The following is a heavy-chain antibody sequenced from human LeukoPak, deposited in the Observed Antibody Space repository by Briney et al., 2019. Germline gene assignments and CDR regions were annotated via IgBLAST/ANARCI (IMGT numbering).Heavy chain of an antibody. J-gene: IGHJ4*02. V-gene: IGHV3-21*01. CDR1: GFTFNTYI. D-gene: IGHD3/OR15-3a*01. CDR2: ISTSSSYI. Sequence: GGSLRLSCAASGFTFNTYIMNWVRQAPGKGLEWVSSISTSSSYIYYADSVKGRFTISRDNAKNSLFLQMDSLRADDTAVYYCARDQRTYYYNYWGQGTLVTVSS. CDR3: ARDQRTYYYNY.